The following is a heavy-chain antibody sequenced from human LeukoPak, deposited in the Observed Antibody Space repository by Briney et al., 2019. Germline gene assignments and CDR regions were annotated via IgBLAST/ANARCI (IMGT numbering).Heavy chain of an antibody. CDR3: VKEDGDYPNNWFAP. Sequence: PGGSLRLSCAASEFTFRSYAMSWVRQAPGKGLEWVSAISGSGGSTYYADSVKGRFTISRDNSKNTVNLQMNSLRVEDTAVYYCVKEDGDYPNNWFAPWGQGTLVTVSS. J-gene: IGHJ5*02. CDR2: ISGSGGST. V-gene: IGHV3-23*01. D-gene: IGHD4-17*01. CDR1: EFTFRSYA.